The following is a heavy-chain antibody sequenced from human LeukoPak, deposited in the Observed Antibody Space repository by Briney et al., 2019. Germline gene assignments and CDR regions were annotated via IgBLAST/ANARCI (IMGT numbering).Heavy chain of an antibody. CDR3: AKHYCSGGSCYLFDY. J-gene: IGHJ4*02. CDR2: ISWDGGST. CDR1: GFTFDDYT. V-gene: IGHV3-43*01. D-gene: IGHD2-15*01. Sequence: GGSLRLSCAASGFTFDDYTMHWVRQAPGKGLEWVPLISWDGGSTYYADSVKGRFTISRDNSKNSLYLQMNSLRTEDTALYYCAKHYCSGGSCYLFDYWGQGTLVTVSS.